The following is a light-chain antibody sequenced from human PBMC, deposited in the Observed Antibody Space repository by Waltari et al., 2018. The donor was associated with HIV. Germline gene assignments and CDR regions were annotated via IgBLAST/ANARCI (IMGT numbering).Light chain of an antibody. V-gene: IGLV2-14*01. Sequence: QSALTQPASVSGSPGQSITLSCTGASSNIGTSKYVSWYLQRPGKAPQIIIYEVTNRPSGVSDRFSGSKSGNTASLTISRLQPEDEAVYFCNSFTNSGTLEFGGGTKLTVL. CDR1: SSNIGTSKY. J-gene: IGLJ3*02. CDR3: NSFTNSGTLE. CDR2: EVT.